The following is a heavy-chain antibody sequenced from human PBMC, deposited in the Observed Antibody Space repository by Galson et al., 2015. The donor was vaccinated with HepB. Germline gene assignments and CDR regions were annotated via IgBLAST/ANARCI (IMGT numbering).Heavy chain of an antibody. Sequence: SLRLSCAASGFTFSSYGMHWVRQAPGKGLEWVAVIWYDGSNKYYADSVKGRFTISRDNSKNTLFLQMNSLRAEDTAVYYCARVVPAAKFSHPWGQGTLVTVSS. CDR2: IWYDGSNK. V-gene: IGHV3-33*01. CDR1: GFTFSSYG. CDR3: ARVVPAAKFSHP. J-gene: IGHJ5*02. D-gene: IGHD2-2*01.